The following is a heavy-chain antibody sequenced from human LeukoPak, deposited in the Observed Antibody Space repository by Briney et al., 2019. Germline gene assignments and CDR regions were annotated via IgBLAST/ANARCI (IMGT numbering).Heavy chain of an antibody. CDR3: AGDYPDY. J-gene: IGHJ4*02. Sequence: VGSLRLSCAASGFTFSSYAVHWVRQAPGKGLEWVAVISDDGGNTYYAGSVKGRFAISRDNSKNMLYLQMNSLRAEDTAVYYCAGDYPDYWGQGTLVTVSS. V-gene: IGHV3-30*09. D-gene: IGHD4-17*01. CDR2: ISDDGGNT. CDR1: GFTFSSYA.